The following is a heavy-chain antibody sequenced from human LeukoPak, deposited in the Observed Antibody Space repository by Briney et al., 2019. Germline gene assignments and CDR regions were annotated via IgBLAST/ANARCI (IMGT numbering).Heavy chain of an antibody. CDR2: INSDGSST. D-gene: IGHD3-10*01. V-gene: IGHV3-74*01. CDR1: GFTFSSYW. J-gene: IGHJ4*02. Sequence: GGSLRLSCAASGFTFSSYWMHWVRQAPGKGLVWVSHINSDGSSTNYADSVKGRFTISRDNAKNTLYLQMNSLRAEDTAVYYCAKDRITMVRGPNDYWGQGTLVTVSS. CDR3: AKDRITMVRGPNDY.